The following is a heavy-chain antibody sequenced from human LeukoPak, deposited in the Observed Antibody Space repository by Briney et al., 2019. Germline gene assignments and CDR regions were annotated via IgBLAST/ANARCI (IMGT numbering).Heavy chain of an antibody. V-gene: IGHV4-59*08. D-gene: IGHD6-13*01. CDR3: ESQVYSSSWYYFDY. Sequence: SETLSLTCTVSGGSISSYYWSWVRQPPGKGLEWIGYIYYSGSTNYNPSLKSRVTISVDTSKNQFSLKLSSVTAADTAVYYCESQVYSSSWYYFDYWGQGTLVTVSS. CDR1: GGSISSYY. CDR2: IYYSGST. J-gene: IGHJ4*02.